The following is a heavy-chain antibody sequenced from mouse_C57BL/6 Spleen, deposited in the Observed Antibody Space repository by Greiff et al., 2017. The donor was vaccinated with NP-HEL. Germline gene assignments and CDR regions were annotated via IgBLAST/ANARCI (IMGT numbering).Heavy chain of an antibody. D-gene: IGHD1-1*01. CDR2: IYRGGGDT. V-gene: IGHV1-80*01. Sequence: VQLQESGAELVKPGASVKISCKASGYAFSSYWMNWVKQRPGKGLEWIGQIYRGGGDTNYNGKFKGKATLTADKSSSQAYLQLSSLNSEDSAVYFCARVYYGSTLFDYWGQGTTLTVSS. CDR3: ARVYYGSTLFDY. J-gene: IGHJ2*01. CDR1: GYAFSSYW.